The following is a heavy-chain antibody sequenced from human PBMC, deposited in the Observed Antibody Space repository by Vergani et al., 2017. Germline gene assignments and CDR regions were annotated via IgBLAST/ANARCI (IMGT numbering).Heavy chain of an antibody. CDR2: IIPIFGTA. J-gene: IGHJ6*02. Sequence: QVQLVQSGAEVKKPGSSVKVSCKASGSTFSSYAISWVRQAPGQGLEWMGRIIPIFGTANYAQKFQGRVTITADESTGTAYMELSSLRSEDTAVYYCASTYYDILTGLAYDYYGMDVWSQGTTVTVSS. V-gene: IGHV1-69*13. CDR1: GSTFSSYA. CDR3: ASTYYDILTGLAYDYYGMDV. D-gene: IGHD3-9*01.